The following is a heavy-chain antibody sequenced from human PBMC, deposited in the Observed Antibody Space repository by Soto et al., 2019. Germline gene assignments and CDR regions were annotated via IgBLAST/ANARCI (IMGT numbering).Heavy chain of an antibody. CDR3: ARFVGIYYDSSVYYSSVVFDI. Sequence: PSETLSLTCTVSGGSISSYYWSWIRQPPGKGLEWIGYIYYSGSTNYNPSLKSRVTISVDTSKNQFSLKLSSVTAADTAVYYCARFVGIYYDSSVYYSSVVFDIWGNGTRVTVSS. CDR2: IYYSGST. V-gene: IGHV4-59*08. D-gene: IGHD3-22*01. CDR1: GGSISSYY. J-gene: IGHJ3*02.